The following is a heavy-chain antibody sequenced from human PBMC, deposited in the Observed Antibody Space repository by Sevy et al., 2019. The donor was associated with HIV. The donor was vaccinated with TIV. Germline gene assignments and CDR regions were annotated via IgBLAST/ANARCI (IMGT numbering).Heavy chain of an antibody. CDR2: ISSNSATV. Sequence: GGCLRLSCAASGFTFDDYAMSWVRQVPGKGLEWVATISSNSATVKYVDSVKGRFTISRDNAKNSLYLQMNSLRPEDTAFYYCAKGHAFSTYAALEYWGQGALVTVSS. J-gene: IGHJ4*02. V-gene: IGHV3-9*01. CDR3: AKGHAFSTYAALEY. D-gene: IGHD2-2*01. CDR1: GFTFDDYA.